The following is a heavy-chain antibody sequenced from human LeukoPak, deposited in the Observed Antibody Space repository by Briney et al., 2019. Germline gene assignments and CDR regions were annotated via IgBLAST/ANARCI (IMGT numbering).Heavy chain of an antibody. CDR2: ISSSSCCI. V-gene: IGHV3-21*01. J-gene: IGHJ4*02. CDR3: ARDFSGIVDTVLVYYFDY. Sequence: GGSMRLSCAASGFTFSSYRMNWVRPPPGKGLGWVSSISSSSCCIYYADSVKGRFTISRDNAKNSLYLQMNSLRAEDTAVYYCARDFSGIVDTVLVYYFDYWGQGTLVTVSS. CDR1: GFTFSSYR. D-gene: IGHD5-18*01.